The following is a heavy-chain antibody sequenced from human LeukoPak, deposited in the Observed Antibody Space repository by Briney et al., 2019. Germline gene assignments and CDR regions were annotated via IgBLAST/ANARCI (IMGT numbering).Heavy chain of an antibody. Sequence: ASVKVSCKASGYTFTSYYMHWVRQAPGQGLEWMGIINPSGGSTNYAQKFQGRVTMTRDTSTSTVYMELSSLRSEDTAVYYCARNLNYDSSGPGAFDIWGQGTMVTVSS. CDR3: ARNLNYDSSGPGAFDI. CDR2: INPSGGST. D-gene: IGHD3-22*01. CDR1: GYTFTSYY. V-gene: IGHV1-46*01. J-gene: IGHJ3*02.